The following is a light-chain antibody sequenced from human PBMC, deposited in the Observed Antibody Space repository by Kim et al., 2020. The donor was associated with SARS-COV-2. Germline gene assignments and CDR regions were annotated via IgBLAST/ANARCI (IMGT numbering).Light chain of an antibody. V-gene: IGKV1D-12*01. CDR2: AAS. CDR3: QKTNSFPLT. CDR1: QAIGSW. Sequence: ASVGDRVTITCRASQAIGSWLAWYQQKPGRASKLLIYAASSLQSGVPSRFSGSGSGTNFTLTVTSLQPEDFATYYCQKTNSFPLTFGGGTKVEIK. J-gene: IGKJ4*01.